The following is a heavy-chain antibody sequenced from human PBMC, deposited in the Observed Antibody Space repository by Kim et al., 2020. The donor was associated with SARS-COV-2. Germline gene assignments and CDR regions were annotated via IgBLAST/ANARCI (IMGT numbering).Heavy chain of an antibody. CDR2: ISSSSSYI. Sequence: GGSLRLSCAASGFTFSSYSMNWVRQAPGKGLEWVSSISSSSSYIYYADSVKGRFTISRDNAKNSLYLQMNSLRAEDTAVYYCARDLHVVATDNNYYYYGMDIWGRGSTVTVSS. CDR1: GFTFSSYS. V-gene: IGHV3-21*01. D-gene: IGHD5-12*01. CDR3: ARDLHVVATDNNYYYYGMDI. J-gene: IGHJ6*02.